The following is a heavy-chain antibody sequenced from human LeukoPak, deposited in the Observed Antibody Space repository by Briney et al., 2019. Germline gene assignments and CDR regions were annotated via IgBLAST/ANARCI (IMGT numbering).Heavy chain of an antibody. D-gene: IGHD3-16*02. V-gene: IGHV3-74*01. J-gene: IGHJ4*02. CDR1: GFPSSGSW. Sequence: GGSLRPSCAAPGFPSSGSWRPWVPQPPGKGRGWVSHINIDGRSTSYVDSVKGRFTISRDNAKNTLYLQMNSLRAEDTAVYYCARVNYDYVWGSYRYTYTIDYWGQGTLVTVSS. CDR3: ARVNYDYVWGSYRYTYTIDY. CDR2: INIDGRST.